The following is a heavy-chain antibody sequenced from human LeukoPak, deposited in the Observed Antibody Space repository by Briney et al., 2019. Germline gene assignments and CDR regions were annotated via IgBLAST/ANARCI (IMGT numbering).Heavy chain of an antibody. V-gene: IGHV3-23*01. CDR1: GFTFSSYA. D-gene: IGHD7-27*01. Sequence: GGSLRLSCAASGFTFSSYAMSWVRQAPGKGLEWVSGISGSGGSTYYADSVKGRFTISRDNSRDTLYLQMNSLRAEDTAVYYCATGRWGPQPSEFDLWGRGTLVIVSS. CDR2: ISGSGGST. CDR3: ATGRWGPQPSEFDL. J-gene: IGHJ2*01.